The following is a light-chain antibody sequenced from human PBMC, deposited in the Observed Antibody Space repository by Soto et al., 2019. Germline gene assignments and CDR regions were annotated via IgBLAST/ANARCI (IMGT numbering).Light chain of an antibody. CDR2: VTD. V-gene: IGLV1-44*01. CDR1: TSNIGENT. J-gene: IGLJ1*01. CDR3: AAWDGTLNGHV. Sequence: QSVLTQPPSVSGTLGQGVTISCSGSTSNIGENTVAWFQQLPGTAPKVLIYVTDRRPSGVPDRFSGSKSGTSAYLAISGLQSEDEADYYCAAWDGTLNGHVFGTGTKLTVL.